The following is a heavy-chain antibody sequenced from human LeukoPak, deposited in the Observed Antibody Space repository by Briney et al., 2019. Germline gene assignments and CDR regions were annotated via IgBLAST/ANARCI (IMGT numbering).Heavy chain of an antibody. J-gene: IGHJ4*02. Sequence: GGSLRLSCAGSGFSFSTPWMSWVRQAPGKGLEWVSGISGSGGSTYYADSVKGRFTISRDNSKNTLYLQMNSLRAEDTAVYYCAKEGAIFGVVIDYWGQGTLVTVSS. CDR3: AKEGAIFGVVIDY. D-gene: IGHD3-3*01. V-gene: IGHV3-23*01. CDR2: ISGSGGST. CDR1: GFSFSTPW.